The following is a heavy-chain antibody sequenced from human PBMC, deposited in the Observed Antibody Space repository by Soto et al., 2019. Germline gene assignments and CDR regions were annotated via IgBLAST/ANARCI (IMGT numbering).Heavy chain of an antibody. CDR2: IWYDGSHK. J-gene: IGHJ6*02. CDR3: ASQGYIAVAGHYYYYYGMDD. CDR1: GFTFTKFG. V-gene: IGHV3-33*03. Sequence: GGSLRLSCAASGFTFTKFGMHWVRQAPGKGLEWVAIIWYDGSHKYYADSVKGRFTISRDNAKNSLYLQMNSLRAEDTAVYYCASQGYIAVAGHYYYYYGMDDWGQGTTVTVSS. D-gene: IGHD6-19*01.